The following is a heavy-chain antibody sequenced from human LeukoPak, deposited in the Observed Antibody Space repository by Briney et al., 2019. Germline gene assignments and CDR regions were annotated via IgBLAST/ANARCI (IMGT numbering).Heavy chain of an antibody. CDR1: GFTFDDYA. Sequence: GGSLRLSCAASGFTFDDYAMHWVRQAPGKGLEWVSGISWSSGSIGYADSVKGRFTISRDNAKNSLYLQMNSLRAEYTAVYYCARDFGARGWFDYWGQGTLVTVSS. CDR2: ISWSSGSI. D-gene: IGHD6-19*01. J-gene: IGHJ4*02. V-gene: IGHV3-9*01. CDR3: ARDFGARGWFDY.